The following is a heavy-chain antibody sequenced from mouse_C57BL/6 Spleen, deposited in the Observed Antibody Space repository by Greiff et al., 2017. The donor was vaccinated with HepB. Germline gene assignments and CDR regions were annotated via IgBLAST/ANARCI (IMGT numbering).Heavy chain of an antibody. V-gene: IGHV5-16*01. Sequence: EVMLVESEGGLVQPGSSMKLSCTASGFTFSDYYMAWVRQVPEKGLEWVANINYDGSSTYYLDPLKSRFIISGDNAKNILYLQMSSLKSEDTATYYCARAYYYGSSYWYFDVWGTGTTVTVSS. CDR2: INYDGSST. J-gene: IGHJ1*03. CDR3: ARAYYYGSSYWYFDV. CDR1: GFTFSDYY. D-gene: IGHD1-1*01.